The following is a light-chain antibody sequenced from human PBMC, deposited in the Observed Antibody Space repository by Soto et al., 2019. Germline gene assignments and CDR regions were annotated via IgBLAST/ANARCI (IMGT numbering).Light chain of an antibody. CDR3: CSYAGSDV. CDR1: SSDVGAYKY. CDR2: EVS. Sequence: QSVLTQPASVSGSPGQSITISCTGTSSDVGAYKYVSWYQQHPGQAPKLLIYEVSNRPSGVSDRFSGSKSGNTASLTISGLQAEDEADYYCCSYAGSDVFGTGTKVTVL. V-gene: IGLV2-14*03. J-gene: IGLJ1*01.